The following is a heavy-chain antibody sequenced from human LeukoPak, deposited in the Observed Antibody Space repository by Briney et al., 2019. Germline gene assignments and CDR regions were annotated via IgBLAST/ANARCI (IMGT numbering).Heavy chain of an antibody. CDR3: ARGGYSSSWYTYYFDY. J-gene: IGHJ4*02. Sequence: SETLSLTCTVSGGSISSYYWSWIRQPPGEGLEWIGYIYYSGSTNYNPSLKSRVTISVDTSKNQFSLKLSSVTAADTAVYYCARGGYSSSWYTYYFDYWGQGTLVTVSS. CDR1: GGSISSYY. V-gene: IGHV4-59*01. CDR2: IYYSGST. D-gene: IGHD6-13*01.